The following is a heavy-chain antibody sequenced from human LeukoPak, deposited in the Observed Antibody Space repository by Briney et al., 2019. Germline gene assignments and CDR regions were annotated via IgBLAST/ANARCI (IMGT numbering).Heavy chain of an antibody. Sequence: PGGSLRLSCAASGFTFNTYWMSWVRQAPGKGLEWVANIKNDGSEKYYVESGKGRFTISRDKAENSLYLQMSSLRAEDTAVYYCARPRNIYSSDWYRPFDYWGQGTLVTVSS. D-gene: IGHD6-19*01. CDR2: IKNDGSEK. V-gene: IGHV3-7*05. CDR3: ARPRNIYSSDWYRPFDY. CDR1: GFTFNTYW. J-gene: IGHJ4*02.